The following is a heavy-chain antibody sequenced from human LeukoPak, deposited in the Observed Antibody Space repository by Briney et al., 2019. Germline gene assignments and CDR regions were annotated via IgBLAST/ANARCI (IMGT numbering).Heavy chain of an antibody. D-gene: IGHD4-11*01. J-gene: IGHJ6*03. V-gene: IGHV4-59*01. CDR3: ARVGTVTTLSFDYYYYMDV. CDR2: IYDSGST. CDR1: GGSISSYY. Sequence: SETLSLTCTVSGGSISSYYWSWIRQPPGKGLELIGYIYDSGSTNYNPSLKSRVTISVDTSKNQFSLKLSSVTAADTAVYYCARVGTVTTLSFDYYYYMDVWGKGTTVTVSS.